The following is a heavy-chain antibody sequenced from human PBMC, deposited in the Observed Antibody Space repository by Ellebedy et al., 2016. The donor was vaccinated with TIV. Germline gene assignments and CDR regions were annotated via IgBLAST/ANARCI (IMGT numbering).Heavy chain of an antibody. CDR1: GFTFSSYG. J-gene: IGHJ4*02. D-gene: IGHD6-19*01. CDR2: IWYDGSNK. Sequence: GESLKISCAASGFTFSSYGMHWVRQAPGTGLEWVAVIWYDGSNKYYADSVKGRFTLSRDTSKNTLYLQMNSLRAEDTAVYYCARDQGSGWGAFDYWGQGTLVTVSS. V-gene: IGHV3-33*01. CDR3: ARDQGSGWGAFDY.